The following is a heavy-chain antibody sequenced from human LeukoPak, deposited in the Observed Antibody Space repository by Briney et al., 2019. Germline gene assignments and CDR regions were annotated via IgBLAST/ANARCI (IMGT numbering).Heavy chain of an antibody. CDR3: ARGSSSWYDFDY. Sequence: ASVKVSCKASGYTFTGYYMHWVRQAPRQGLEWMGWINPNSGGTSSAQKFQGRVTMTRDTSISTAYMELTRLKSDDTAVYYCARGSSSWYDFDYWGQGTLVTVSS. CDR1: GYTFTGYY. J-gene: IGHJ4*02. V-gene: IGHV1-2*02. CDR2: INPNSGGT. D-gene: IGHD6-13*01.